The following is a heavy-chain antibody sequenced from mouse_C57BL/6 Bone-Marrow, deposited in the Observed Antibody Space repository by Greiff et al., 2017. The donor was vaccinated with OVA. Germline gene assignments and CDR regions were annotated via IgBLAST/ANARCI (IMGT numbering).Heavy chain of an antibody. V-gene: IGHV2-5*01. CDR2: IWRGGST. Sequence: VQLQQSGPGLVQPSQSLSITCTVSGFSLTSYGVHWVRQSPGKGLEWLGVIWRGGSTDYNAAFMSRLSITKDNSKSQVFFKMNSLQADDTAMYYCAKRAYDGGAWFAYWGQGTLVTVSA. CDR1: GFSLTSYG. J-gene: IGHJ3*01. D-gene: IGHD2-12*01. CDR3: AKRAYDGGAWFAY.